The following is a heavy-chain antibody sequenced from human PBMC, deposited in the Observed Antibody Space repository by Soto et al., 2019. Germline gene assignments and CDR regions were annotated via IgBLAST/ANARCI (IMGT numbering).Heavy chain of an antibody. CDR3: ARSGSGSYYPHNWFDP. V-gene: IGHV3-21*01. Sequence: GGSLRLSCAASGFPCSSYSMNWVRQAPGKGLEWVSSISSSNSYIYYADSVKGRFTISRDNAKNSLYLQMNSLRAEDTAVYYCARSGSGSYYPHNWFDPWGQGTLVTVSS. D-gene: IGHD3-10*01. CDR2: ISSSNSYI. CDR1: GFPCSSYS. J-gene: IGHJ5*02.